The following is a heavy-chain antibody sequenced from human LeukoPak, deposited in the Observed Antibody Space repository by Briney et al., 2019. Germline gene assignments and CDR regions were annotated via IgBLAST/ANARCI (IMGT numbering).Heavy chain of an antibody. V-gene: IGHV3-23*01. Sequence: GGSLRLSCAASGFTFSSYAMSWVRQAPGKGLEWVSGISGCGSSTYYADSVKGRFTISRDNSKNTLYLQVNSLRAEDTAVYYCAKGGKWDVTPFDYWGQGTLVTVSS. J-gene: IGHJ4*02. CDR1: GFTFSSYA. D-gene: IGHD1-26*01. CDR3: AKGGKWDVTPFDY. CDR2: ISGCGSST.